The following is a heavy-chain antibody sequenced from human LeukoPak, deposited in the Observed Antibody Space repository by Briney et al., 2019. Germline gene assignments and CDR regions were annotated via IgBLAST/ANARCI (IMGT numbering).Heavy chain of an antibody. Sequence: SETLSLTCTVSGGSISSYYWSWIRQPPGKGLEWIGYIYYSGGTNYNPSLKSRVTISVDTSKNQFSLKLSSVTAADTAVYYCARLPYYDSSGYFYFDYWGQGTLVTVSS. D-gene: IGHD3-22*01. CDR1: GGSISSYY. CDR2: IYYSGGT. CDR3: ARLPYYDSSGYFYFDY. J-gene: IGHJ4*02. V-gene: IGHV4-59*01.